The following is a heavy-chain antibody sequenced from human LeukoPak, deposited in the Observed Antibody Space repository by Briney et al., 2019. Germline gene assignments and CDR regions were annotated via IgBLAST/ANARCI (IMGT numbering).Heavy chain of an antibody. CDR1: GGSFSGYY. V-gene: IGHV4-34*01. Sequence: KPSETLSLTCAVYGGSFSGYYWSWIRQPPGKGLEWIGEINHSGSTNYNPSLKSRVTISVDTSKNQFSLKLSSVTAADTAVYYCARGFFAQTYSNYSFAAHFDYWGQGTLVTVSS. D-gene: IGHD4-11*01. CDR2: INHSGST. CDR3: ARGFFAQTYSNYSFAAHFDY. J-gene: IGHJ4*02.